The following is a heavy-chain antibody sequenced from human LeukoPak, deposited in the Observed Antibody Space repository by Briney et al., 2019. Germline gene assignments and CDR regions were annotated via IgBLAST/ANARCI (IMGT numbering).Heavy chain of an antibody. CDR3: TRDYVTPGTTGTTSPLDH. CDR2: IIESGNDK. D-gene: IGHD1-7*01. Sequence: GGSLRLSCAASGFSFGTFAMSWVRQAPGKGLEGVSGIIESGNDKHYADSVKGRFTISRDNFKDTLYLQMNSLRADDTAVYYCTRDYVTPGTTGTTSPLDHWGQGILVTVSS. J-gene: IGHJ4*02. V-gene: IGHV3-23*01. CDR1: GFSFGTFA.